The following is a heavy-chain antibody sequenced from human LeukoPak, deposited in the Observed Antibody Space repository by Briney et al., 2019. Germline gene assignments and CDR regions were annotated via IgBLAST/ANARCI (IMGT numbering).Heavy chain of an antibody. CDR1: GFTFSSYA. J-gene: IGHJ4*02. Sequence: PGGSLRLSCAASGFTFSSYAMSWVRQARGKGLEWVSAISGSGGSTYYADSVKGRFTISRDNSKNTLYLQMNSLRAEDTAVYYCATRDAWELLTGNDYWGQGTLVTVSS. CDR2: ISGSGGST. V-gene: IGHV3-23*01. CDR3: ATRDAWELLTGNDY. D-gene: IGHD1-26*01.